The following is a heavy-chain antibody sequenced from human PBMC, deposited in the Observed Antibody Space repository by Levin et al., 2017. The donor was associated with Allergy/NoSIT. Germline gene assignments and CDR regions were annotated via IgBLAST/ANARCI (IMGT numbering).Heavy chain of an antibody. D-gene: IGHD3-3*01. Sequence: GGSLRLSCTTSGFTFNTYGMHWVRQAPGKGLECVATIWYDGSNKYYADSVKGRFTISRDNSKNTLYLHMNSLTAEDTGVYYCASGTIFAVGDSIDFGNWGQGTLVTVSS. J-gene: IGHJ4*02. CDR3: ASGTIFAVGDSIDFGN. CDR1: GFTFNTYG. CDR2: IWYDGSNK. V-gene: IGHV3-33*01.